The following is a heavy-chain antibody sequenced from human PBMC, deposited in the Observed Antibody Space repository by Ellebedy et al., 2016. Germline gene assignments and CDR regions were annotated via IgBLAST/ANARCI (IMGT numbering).Heavy chain of an antibody. V-gene: IGHV3-30*18. CDR1: GFHFPSYS. CDR3: AKFAYDSSGTPSYFDL. J-gene: IGHJ5*01. D-gene: IGHD3-22*01. CDR2: ISYDGTKK. Sequence: GESLKISCEASGFHFPSYSMHWVRQAPGKGLEWVAIISYDGTKKYYGDSVKGRFTISRDNAKKTLFLQMDSLRPEDTATYYCAKFAYDSSGTPSYFDLWGQGTQVTASS.